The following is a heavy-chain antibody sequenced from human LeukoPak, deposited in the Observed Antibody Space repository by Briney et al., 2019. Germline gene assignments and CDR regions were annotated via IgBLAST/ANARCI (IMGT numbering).Heavy chain of an antibody. CDR3: AKGSGYAWYFDI. V-gene: IGHV3-30*04. J-gene: IGHJ2*01. CDR1: GFTFSSYA. CDR2: IFYDGSIQ. D-gene: IGHD3-22*01. Sequence: PGGSLRLSCAVSGFTFSSYAMHWVRQAPGKGLEWVAVIFYDGSIQYYADSVKGRFTISRDNSKNTLYLQMNSLRTEDTAVYYCAKGSGYAWYFDIWGRGNLVTVSS.